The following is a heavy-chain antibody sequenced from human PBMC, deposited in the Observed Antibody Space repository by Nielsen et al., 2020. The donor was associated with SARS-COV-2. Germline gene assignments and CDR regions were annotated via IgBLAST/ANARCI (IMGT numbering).Heavy chain of an antibody. CDR2: INHSGST. J-gene: IGHJ6*03. CDR3: ARVMYGPERITIFGVVTPYYYYYYMDV. D-gene: IGHD3-3*01. V-gene: IGHV4-34*01. Sequence: RQAPGKGLEWIGEINHSGSTNYNPSLKSRVTISVDTSKNQFSLKLSSVTAADTAVYYCARVMYGPERITIFGVVTPYYYYYYMDVWGKGTTVTVSS.